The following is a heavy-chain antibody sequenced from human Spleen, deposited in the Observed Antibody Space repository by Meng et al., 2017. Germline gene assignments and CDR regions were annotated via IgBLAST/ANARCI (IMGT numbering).Heavy chain of an antibody. Sequence: QVQLVQSGAEVKKPGASVKVSCKASRSTFTGYFLHWVRQAPGQGLEWTGRIDPKTGGIKYAQRFQGRVTMTRDTSISTAYMELSGLRSDDTAVYFCARGGTVTTQYYFEYWGQGALVTVSS. CDR2: IDPKTGGI. J-gene: IGHJ4*02. CDR3: ARGGTVTTQYYFEY. D-gene: IGHD4-11*01. V-gene: IGHV1-2*06. CDR1: RSTFTGYF.